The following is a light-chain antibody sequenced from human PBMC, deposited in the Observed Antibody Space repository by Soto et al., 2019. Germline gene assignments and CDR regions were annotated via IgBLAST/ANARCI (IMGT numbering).Light chain of an antibody. CDR3: QSYENSRTGFYV. V-gene: IGLV1-40*01. CDR2: GNT. Sequence: VLTQPPSVSGAPGQRVTISCSGSSSDIGAGFDVHWYQHLPGTAPKLLIYGNTNRPSGVPGRFSGSKSGTSASLVISGLRAEDEADYYCQSYENSRTGFYVFGTGTKVTVL. J-gene: IGLJ1*01. CDR1: SSDIGAGFD.